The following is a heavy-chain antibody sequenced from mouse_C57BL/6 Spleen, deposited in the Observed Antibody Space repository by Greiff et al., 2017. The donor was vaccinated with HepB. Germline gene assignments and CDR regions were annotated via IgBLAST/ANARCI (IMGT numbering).Heavy chain of an antibody. D-gene: IGHD2-4*01. CDR3: TLYYDYDWCAY. CDR2: IDPETGGT. V-gene: IGHV1-15*01. CDR1: GYTFTDYE. J-gene: IGHJ3*01. Sequence: VKLMESGAELVRPGASVTLSCKASGYTFTDYEMHWVKQTPVHGLEWIGAIDPETGGTAYNQKFKGKAILTADKSSSTAYMELRSLTSEDSAVYYCTLYYDYDWCAYWGQGTLVTVSA.